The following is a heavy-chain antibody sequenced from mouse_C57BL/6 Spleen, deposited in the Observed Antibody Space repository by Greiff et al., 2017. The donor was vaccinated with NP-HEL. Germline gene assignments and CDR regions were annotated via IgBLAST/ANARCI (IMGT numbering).Heavy chain of an antibody. CDR1: GYTFTSYW. CDR2: IHPTSGST. V-gene: IGHV1-64*01. Sequence: VQLQQPGAELVKPGASVKLSCKASGYTFTSYWMHWVKQRPGQGLEWIGMIHPTSGSTNYNEKFKSKATLTVDKSSSTAYMQLSSLTSEGSAVYYCARYYGSSYSDWGQGTTLTVAS. CDR3: ARYYGSSYSD. J-gene: IGHJ2*01. D-gene: IGHD1-1*01.